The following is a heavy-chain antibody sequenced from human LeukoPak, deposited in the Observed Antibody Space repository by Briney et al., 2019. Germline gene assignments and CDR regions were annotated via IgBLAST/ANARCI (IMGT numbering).Heavy chain of an antibody. D-gene: IGHD6-13*01. J-gene: IGHJ4*02. Sequence: GGSLRLSCAASGFTFSNYAMSWVRQAPGKGLEWVSGISGSGGSTYYADSVKGRFTISRDNSKNTLYLQMNNLRAEDTAVYYCANQQLVTFDYWGRGTLVTVSS. V-gene: IGHV3-23*01. CDR2: ISGSGGST. CDR3: ANQQLVTFDY. CDR1: GFTFSNYA.